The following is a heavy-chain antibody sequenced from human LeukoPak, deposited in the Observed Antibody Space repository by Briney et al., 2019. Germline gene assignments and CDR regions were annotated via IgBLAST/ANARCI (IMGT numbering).Heavy chain of an antibody. J-gene: IGHJ5*02. CDR3: AKDRWFGELLPEGWFDP. CDR1: GFTFSSYA. V-gene: IGHV3-23*03. D-gene: IGHD3-10*01. CDR2: IHSDGSS. Sequence: GGSLRLSCAASGFTFSSYAMSWVRQAPGKGLEWVSVIHSDGSSYYADSVKGRFTISRDISKNTVYLQVNSLRAEDTAVYYCAKDRWFGELLPEGWFDPWGQGTLVTVSS.